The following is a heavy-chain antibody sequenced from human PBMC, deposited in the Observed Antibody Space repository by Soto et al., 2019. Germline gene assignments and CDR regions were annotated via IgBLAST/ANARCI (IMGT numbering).Heavy chain of an antibody. J-gene: IGHJ6*02. CDR2: IYPGDSDT. Sequence: PGESLKISCKGSGYSFTSYWIGWVRQMPGKGLEWMGIIYPGDSDTRYSPSFQGQVTISADKSISTAYLQWSSLKASDTAMYYCARHELGGDPQQLVLAPSYYYYYGMDVWGQGTTVTVSS. CDR3: ARHELGGDPQQLVLAPSYYYYYGMDV. V-gene: IGHV5-51*01. CDR1: GYSFTSYW. D-gene: IGHD6-13*01.